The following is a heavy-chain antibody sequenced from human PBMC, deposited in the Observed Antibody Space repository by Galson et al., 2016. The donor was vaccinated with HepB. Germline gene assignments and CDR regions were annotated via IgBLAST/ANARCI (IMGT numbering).Heavy chain of an antibody. CDR3: ATRLRAPAN. CDR1: GFTFSTYA. D-gene: IGHD1-26*01. Sequence: SLRLSCAASGFTFSTYAMSWVRQAPGKGLEWVSGLSGSSEARYYADSVKSRFTISRDNSKNALYLQMNSLRAEDTAVYYCATRLRAPANWGQGAQVTVSS. J-gene: IGHJ4*02. V-gene: IGHV3-23*01. CDR2: LSGSSEAR.